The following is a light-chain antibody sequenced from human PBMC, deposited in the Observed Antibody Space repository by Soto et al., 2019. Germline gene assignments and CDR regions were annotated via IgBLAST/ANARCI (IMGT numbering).Light chain of an antibody. J-gene: IGKJ1*01. CDR2: DAY. V-gene: IGKV3-15*01. CDR1: QFVSTR. CDR3: QEYFQWPPGM. Sequence: IVVTQSPATPSASPGERVTLTCRASQFVSTRLAWYQQRPGQVPRLLIYDAYTRALGISARFSGSGSGTEFTLTISSLQSEDFALYYCQEYFQWPPGMFGPGTKVDIK.